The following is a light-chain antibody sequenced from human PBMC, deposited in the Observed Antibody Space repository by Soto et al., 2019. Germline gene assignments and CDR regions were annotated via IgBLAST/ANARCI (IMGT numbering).Light chain of an antibody. CDR1: SDDVGAFNY. J-gene: IGLJ1*01. CDR2: EVS. Sequence: QSALTQPASVSGSPGQSITISCTGTSDDVGAFNYVSWYQQHPGKAPKLMIFEVSRRPSGVSNRFSGSKSGNTASLTIFGLQAEDEADYYCTSYASSVNYVFGTGTQLTVL. V-gene: IGLV2-14*01. CDR3: TSYASSVNYV.